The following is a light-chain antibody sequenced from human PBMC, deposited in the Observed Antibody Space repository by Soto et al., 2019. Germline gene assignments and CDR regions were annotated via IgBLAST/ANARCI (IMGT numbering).Light chain of an antibody. CDR3: SSYAGPSTRYV. J-gene: IGLJ1*01. CDR1: SRDVGNYNL. V-gene: IGLV2-23*01. CDR2: DDS. Sequence: QSVLPQPASVSGSPGQSITFSCTGTSRDVGNYNLVSWYQHHPGKAPKLIIYDDSKRPSGVSNRFSGSKSGNTASLTISGLQAEDEADYYCSSYAGPSTRYVFGTGTKVTVL.